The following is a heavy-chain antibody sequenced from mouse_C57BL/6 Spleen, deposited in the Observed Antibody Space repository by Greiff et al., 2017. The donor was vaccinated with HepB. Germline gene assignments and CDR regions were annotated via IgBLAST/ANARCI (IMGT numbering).Heavy chain of an antibody. Sequence: QVQLQQSGPGLVQPSQSLSITCTVSGFSLTSYGVHWVRQSPGKGLEWLGVIWSGGSTDYNAAFISRLSISKDNSKSQVFFKMNSLQADDTAIYYCARAYYSNIWYFDVWGTGTTVTVSS. J-gene: IGHJ1*03. D-gene: IGHD2-5*01. V-gene: IGHV2-2*01. CDR3: ARAYYSNIWYFDV. CDR1: GFSLTSYG. CDR2: IWSGGST.